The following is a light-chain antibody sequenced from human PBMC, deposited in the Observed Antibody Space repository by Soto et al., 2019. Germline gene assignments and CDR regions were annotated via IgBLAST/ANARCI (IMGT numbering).Light chain of an antibody. Sequence: IVMTQSPATLSVSPGERATLSCRASQNIYSNIAWYQQRPGQPPRLLIYRASTRATGVPARFSGSGSGTEFTLTISSLQSEDFTVYSCLQYHNLWAFGQGTKVEIK. CDR2: RAS. J-gene: IGKJ1*01. V-gene: IGKV3-15*01. CDR1: QNIYSN. CDR3: LQYHNLWA.